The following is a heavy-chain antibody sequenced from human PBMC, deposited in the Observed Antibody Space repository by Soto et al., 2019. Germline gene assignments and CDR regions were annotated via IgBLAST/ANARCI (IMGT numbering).Heavy chain of an antibody. CDR3: AHSLDSSGYNPHFDY. CDR2: IYWDDDK. Sequence: QITLKESGPTLVKSTQTLTLTCTFSGFSLSTSGVGVGWIRQPPGKALEWLALIYWDDDKRYSPSLKSRLTITKDTSKNQVVLTMTNMDLVDTATYYCAHSLDSSGYNPHFDYWGQGTLVTVSS. V-gene: IGHV2-5*02. J-gene: IGHJ4*02. CDR1: GFSLSTSGVG. D-gene: IGHD3-22*01.